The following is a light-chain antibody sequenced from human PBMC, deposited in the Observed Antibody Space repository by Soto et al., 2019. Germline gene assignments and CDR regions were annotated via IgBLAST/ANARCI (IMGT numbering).Light chain of an antibody. V-gene: IGKV3-15*01. Sequence: EIVVTQSPATLSVSPGERATLFCRASQGINNNLAWSQQRPGQAPRLLIYGASTRAPGIPARFSGSGSGTDFTLTISSLQSEDFAVYHCQHYNNLPISFGGGSKWRS. J-gene: IGKJ4*01. CDR1: QGINNN. CDR2: GAS. CDR3: QHYNNLPIS.